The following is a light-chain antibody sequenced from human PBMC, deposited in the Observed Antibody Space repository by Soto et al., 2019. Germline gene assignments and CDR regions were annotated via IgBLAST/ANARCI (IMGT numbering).Light chain of an antibody. CDR1: QSVSNA. Sequence: EIVMTQSPATLSLSPGERATLSCRASQSVSNALAWYQQKPCQAPSLLIYGASTRATGFPARFNGSGSGTEFTITISSLASEDSAVYYCQQYNNWPQTFGQGTKVEIK. V-gene: IGKV3-15*01. J-gene: IGKJ1*01. CDR2: GAS. CDR3: QQYNNWPQT.